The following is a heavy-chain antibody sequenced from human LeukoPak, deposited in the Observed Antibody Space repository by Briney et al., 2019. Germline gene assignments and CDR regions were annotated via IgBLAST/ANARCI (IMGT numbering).Heavy chain of an antibody. D-gene: IGHD3-10*01. CDR2: INPSGGST. V-gene: IGHV1-46*01. CDR1: GYTFTSYY. J-gene: IGHJ4*02. Sequence: ASVKVSCKASGYTFTSYYMHWVRQAPGQGLEWMGIINPSGGSTSYAQKFQGRVTMTRDTSTSTAYVELSSLRSEDTAVYYCARDGARGFFDYWGQGTLVTVSS. CDR3: ARDGARGFFDY.